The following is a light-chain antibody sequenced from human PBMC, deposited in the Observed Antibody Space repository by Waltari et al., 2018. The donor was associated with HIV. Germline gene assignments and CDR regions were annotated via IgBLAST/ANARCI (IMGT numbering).Light chain of an antibody. Sequence: EIVMTQSPATLSVSPGERATLSCRARQTISSNLAWYQHKPGQSPRLLFYAASTRATGIPARFSASGSGTEFTLTISSLQSEDFAVYYCQQYSHWPLMYNFGQGTKLEIK. CDR3: QQYSHWPLMYN. CDR2: AAS. J-gene: IGKJ2*01. V-gene: IGKV3-15*01. CDR1: QTISSN.